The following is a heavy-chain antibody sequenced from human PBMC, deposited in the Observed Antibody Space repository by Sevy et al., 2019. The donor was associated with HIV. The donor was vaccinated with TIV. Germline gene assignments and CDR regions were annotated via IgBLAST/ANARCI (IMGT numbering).Heavy chain of an antibody. CDR1: GYTLTELS. CDR2: FDPEDGET. Sequence: ASVKVSCKVSGYTLTELSMHWVRQAPGKGREWMGGFDPEDGETIYAQKFQGRVTMTVDTSTDTAYMELSSLRSEDTAVYYGASTSSSGWYGDAFDIWGQGTMVTVSS. CDR3: ASTSSSGWYGDAFDI. J-gene: IGHJ3*02. D-gene: IGHD6-19*01. V-gene: IGHV1-24*01.